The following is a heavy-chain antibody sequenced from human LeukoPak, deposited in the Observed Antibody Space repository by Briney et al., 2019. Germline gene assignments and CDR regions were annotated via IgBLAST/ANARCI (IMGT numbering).Heavy chain of an antibody. Sequence: GGSLRLSCAASGFTFSSYAMSWVRQAPGKGLEWVSAISGSGGSTYYADSVKGRFTISRDTSKNALYLQMNSLRVEDTAVYYCAKVGQNYDILTYYFGYWGQGTLVTVSS. V-gene: IGHV3-23*01. D-gene: IGHD3-9*01. CDR3: AKVGQNYDILTYYFGY. CDR2: ISGSGGST. J-gene: IGHJ4*02. CDR1: GFTFSSYA.